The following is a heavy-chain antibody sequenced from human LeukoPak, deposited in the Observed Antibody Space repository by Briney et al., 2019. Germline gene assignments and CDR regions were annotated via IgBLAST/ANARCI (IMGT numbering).Heavy chain of an antibody. D-gene: IGHD3-9*01. CDR2: ISAYNGNT. Sequence: EASVKVSCKASGYTFTSYGISWVRQAPGQGLEWRGWISAYNGNTNYAQKLQGRVTMTTDTSTSTAYMELRSLRSDDTAVYYCAREVPYYDILTGYSTYGAFDIWGQGTMVTVSS. CDR1: GYTFTSYG. V-gene: IGHV1-18*01. CDR3: AREVPYYDILTGYSTYGAFDI. J-gene: IGHJ3*02.